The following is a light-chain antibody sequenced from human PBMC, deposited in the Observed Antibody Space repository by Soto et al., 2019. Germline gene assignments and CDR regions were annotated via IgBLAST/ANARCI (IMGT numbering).Light chain of an antibody. V-gene: IGLV2-8*01. Sequence: VLTQPPSASGSPGQSVTISCTGTSSDVGGYNYVSWYQQHPRKAPKLMIYEVSKRPSGVPDRFSGSKSGNTASLTVPGLQAEDEADYYCSSYAGSNNFGVFGTGTKVTVL. CDR2: EVS. CDR3: SSYAGSNNFGV. CDR1: SSDVGGYNY. J-gene: IGLJ1*01.